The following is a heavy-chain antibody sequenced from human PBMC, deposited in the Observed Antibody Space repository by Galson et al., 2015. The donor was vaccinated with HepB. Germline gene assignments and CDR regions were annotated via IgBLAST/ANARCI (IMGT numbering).Heavy chain of an antibody. CDR1: GFTFSRHW. D-gene: IGHD3-22*01. J-gene: IGHJ3*02. Sequence: SLRLPCAASGFTFSRHWMTWVRQAPGKGLEWVADIKQDGNEQHYVDSVEGRFTISRDNARNSLFLQMDSLRAEDTAVYYCARENYYDSSRSAAFAMWCQGTLVTVSA. CDR2: IKQDGNEQ. V-gene: IGHV3-7*01. CDR3: ARENYYDSSRSAAFAM.